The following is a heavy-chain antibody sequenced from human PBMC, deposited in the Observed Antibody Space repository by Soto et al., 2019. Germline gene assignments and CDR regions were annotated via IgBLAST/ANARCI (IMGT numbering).Heavy chain of an antibody. D-gene: IGHD4-17*01. CDR2: IDPSDSQT. Sequence: GASLKISCKGSGYSFAGYWITWVRQMPGKGLEWMGRIDPSDSQTYYSSSFRGYVTISAAKSITTVFLQWSSLRASDTAVYYCAKVADYGGNSFDYWGQGTLVTVSS. CDR1: GYSFAGYW. CDR3: AKVADYGGNSFDY. J-gene: IGHJ4*02. V-gene: IGHV5-10-1*01.